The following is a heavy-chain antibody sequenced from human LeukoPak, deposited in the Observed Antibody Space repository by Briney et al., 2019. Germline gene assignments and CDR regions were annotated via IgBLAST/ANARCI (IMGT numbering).Heavy chain of an antibody. CDR1: GGSISRYY. J-gene: IGHJ4*02. CDR2: IYYSGST. Sequence: SETLSLTCTVSGGSISRYYWSWIRQPPGKGLEWIGYIYYSGSTNYNPSLKSRVTISVDTSKNQFSLKLSSVTAADTAVYYCARVGSSGYYLSYWGQGTLVTVSS. D-gene: IGHD3-22*01. V-gene: IGHV4-59*01. CDR3: ARVGSSGYYLSY.